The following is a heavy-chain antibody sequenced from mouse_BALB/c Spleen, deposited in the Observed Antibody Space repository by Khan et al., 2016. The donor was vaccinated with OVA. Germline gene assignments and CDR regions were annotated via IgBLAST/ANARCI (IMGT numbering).Heavy chain of an antibody. CDR1: GFTFSNYT. CDR3: KAGLFLYYFDY. Sequence: EVELVESGGGLVKPGGSLKLSCAASGFTFSNYTMSWVRQTPETRLEWVASISSGGFTYYPDSVKGRFTIFRANTWTILYLQMLSMRSEDTAMYYGKAGLFLYYFDYWGQGTTLTVSS. V-gene: IGHV5-6-5*01. D-gene: IGHD6-1*01. J-gene: IGHJ2*01. CDR2: ISSGGFT.